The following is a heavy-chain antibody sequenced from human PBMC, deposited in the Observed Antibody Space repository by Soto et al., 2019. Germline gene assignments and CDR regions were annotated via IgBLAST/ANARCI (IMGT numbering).Heavy chain of an antibody. CDR2: INPSGGST. CDR3: AGSFTIFGVVIIEALNYYGMDV. CDR1: GYTFTSYY. V-gene: IGHV1-46*01. D-gene: IGHD3-3*01. Sequence: SVNVSCKASGYTFTSYYMHWVRQAPGQGLEWMGIINPSGGSTSYAQKFQGRVTMTRDTSTSTVYMELSSLRSEDTAVYYCAGSFTIFGVVIIEALNYYGMDVWGQGTTVTVSS. J-gene: IGHJ6*02.